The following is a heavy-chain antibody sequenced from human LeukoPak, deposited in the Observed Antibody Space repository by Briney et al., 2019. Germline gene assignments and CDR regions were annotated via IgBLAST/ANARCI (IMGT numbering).Heavy chain of an antibody. Sequence: GRSLRLSCAASGFTFGIYSMHWVRPAPGKGPGWVAVLLYDGSNKYYADSVKGRFTISRDNSQNTVRLQMNSLRTEDTAVYYCARDGYSSGPGDWYFDLWGRGTLVTVSS. V-gene: IGHV3-30-3*01. J-gene: IGHJ2*01. CDR2: LLYDGSNK. CDR1: GFTFGIYS. D-gene: IGHD6-19*01. CDR3: ARDGYSSGPGDWYFDL.